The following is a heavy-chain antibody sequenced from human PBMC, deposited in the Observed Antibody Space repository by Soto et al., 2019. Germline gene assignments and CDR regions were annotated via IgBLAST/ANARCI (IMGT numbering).Heavy chain of an antibody. J-gene: IGHJ5*02. CDR3: ARDLKEYCSDGKCNWFDP. D-gene: IGHD2-15*01. V-gene: IGHV4-59*01. CDR1: GGSISGYY. CDR2: MYNTGST. Sequence: PSETLSLTCTVSGGSISGYYWSWIRQPPGKGLEWIGYMYNTGSTVYNPSFKSRVTISVDTSKNQFSLKLNSVTAADTAVYYCARDLKEYCSDGKCNWFDPWGQGTLVTVSS.